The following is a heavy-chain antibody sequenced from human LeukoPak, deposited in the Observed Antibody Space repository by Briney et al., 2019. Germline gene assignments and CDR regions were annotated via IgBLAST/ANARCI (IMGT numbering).Heavy chain of an antibody. D-gene: IGHD2-15*01. CDR3: ARGADGVSSNSRGWFDP. Sequence: GGSLRLSCVASGFTFNRSNMNWVRRAPGKGLEWVSSISTSSSYIYYADSVRGRFTISRDNAKNSLYLQMNSLRAEDTAVYSCARGADGVSSNSRGWFDPWGQGTLVTVSS. J-gene: IGHJ5*02. CDR1: GFTFNRSN. V-gene: IGHV3-21*01. CDR2: ISTSSSYI.